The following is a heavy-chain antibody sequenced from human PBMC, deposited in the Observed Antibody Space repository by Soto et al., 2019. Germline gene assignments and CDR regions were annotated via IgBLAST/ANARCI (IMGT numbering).Heavy chain of an antibody. Sequence: GGSLRLSCAASGFTFSNLDMHWVRQAPGKGLEWVAVIWYDGSNKYFADSVKGRFTISRDNSKNTLYLQMNSLRAEDTAVYYCARARIKIFGVVIPPLDYWGQGTLVTVSS. CDR2: IWYDGSNK. V-gene: IGHV3-33*01. J-gene: IGHJ4*02. CDR3: ARARIKIFGVVIPPLDY. D-gene: IGHD3-3*01. CDR1: GFTFSNLD.